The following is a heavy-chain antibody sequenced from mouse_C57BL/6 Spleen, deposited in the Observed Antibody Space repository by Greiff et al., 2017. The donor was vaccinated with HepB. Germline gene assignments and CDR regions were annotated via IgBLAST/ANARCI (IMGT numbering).Heavy chain of an antibody. V-gene: IGHV1-64*01. CDR3: ARDYYDYAESPLWYYYFDY. CDR1: GYTFTSYW. J-gene: IGHJ2*01. D-gene: IGHD2-4*01. Sequence: VQLQQPGAELVKPGASVKLSCKASGYTFTSYWMHWVKQRPGQGLEWIGMIHPNSGSTNYNEKFKSKATLTVDKSSSTAYMQLSSLTSEDSAVYYCARDYYDYAESPLWYYYFDYWGQGTTLTVSS. CDR2: IHPNSGST.